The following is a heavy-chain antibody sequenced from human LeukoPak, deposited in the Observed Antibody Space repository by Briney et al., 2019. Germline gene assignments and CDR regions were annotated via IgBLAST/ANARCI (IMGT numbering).Heavy chain of an antibody. CDR1: GFTFSSYA. CDR3: AKDGYDYYYYYMDV. D-gene: IGHD1-1*01. J-gene: IGHJ6*03. V-gene: IGHV3-23*01. CDR2: ISGSGGTT. Sequence: GGSLRLSCAASGFTFSSYAMSWVRQAPGKGLEGVSAISGSGGTTYYADSVKGRFTISRDNSKNTLYLQMNSLRAEDTAVYYCAKDGYDYYYYYMDVWGKGTTVTVSS.